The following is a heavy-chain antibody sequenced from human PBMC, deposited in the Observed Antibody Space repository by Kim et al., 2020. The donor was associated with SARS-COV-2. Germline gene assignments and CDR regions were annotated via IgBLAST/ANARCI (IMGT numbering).Heavy chain of an antibody. CDR3: VKPTRNHAFDI. CDR2: T. Sequence: TYYADSVKGRFTISRDNSKNTLYLQMSSLRAEDTAVYYCVKPTRNHAFDIWGQGTMVTVSS. V-gene: IGHV3-64D*06. J-gene: IGHJ3*02.